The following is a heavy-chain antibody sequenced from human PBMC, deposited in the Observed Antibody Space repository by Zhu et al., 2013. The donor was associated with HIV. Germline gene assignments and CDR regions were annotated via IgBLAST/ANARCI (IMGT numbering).Heavy chain of an antibody. CDR2: IDSSSSTI. V-gene: IGHV3-48*04. CDR3: ARGRSGGSYPWFGWLDP. CDR1: GFSFSSYV. Sequence: VQLVESGGGVVQPGRSLRLSCAASGFSFSSYVVHWVRQAPGKGLEWISHIDSSSSTIYYADSVKGRFTISRDNAKNSLYLQMTSLRAEDTAVYYCARGRSGGSYPWFGWLDPWGQGTLVTVSS. D-gene: IGHD1-26*01. J-gene: IGHJ5*02.